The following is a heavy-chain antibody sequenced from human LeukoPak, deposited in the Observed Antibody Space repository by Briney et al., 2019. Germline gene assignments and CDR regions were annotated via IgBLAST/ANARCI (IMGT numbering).Heavy chain of an antibody. V-gene: IGHV3-23*01. D-gene: IGHD2-2*01. CDR2: ISGSGGST. CDR3: AKTSLGVVVPAAFDY. CDR1: GFPFSSYA. Sequence: GGSLLLSCAASGFPFSSYAMSWVRPAPGKGLGGVSAISGSGGSTYYADSVKGRFTISRDNSKNTLYLQMNSLRAEDTAVYYCAKTSLGVVVPAAFDYWGQGTLVTVSS. J-gene: IGHJ4*02.